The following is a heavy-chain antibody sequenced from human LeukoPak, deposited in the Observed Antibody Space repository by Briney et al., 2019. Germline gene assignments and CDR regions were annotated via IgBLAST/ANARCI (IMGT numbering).Heavy chain of an antibody. V-gene: IGHV3-66*04. CDR2: IYSGGRT. CDR1: GFTVSSNY. CDR3: ASQLVLHFDY. J-gene: IGHJ4*02. Sequence: PGGSLRLSCAASGFTVSSNYMSWVRQAPGKGLEWVSVIYSGGRTYYADSVKGRFTISRDNSKNTLYLQMNSLRAEDTAVYYCASQLVLHFDYWGQGTLVTVSS. D-gene: IGHD6-13*01.